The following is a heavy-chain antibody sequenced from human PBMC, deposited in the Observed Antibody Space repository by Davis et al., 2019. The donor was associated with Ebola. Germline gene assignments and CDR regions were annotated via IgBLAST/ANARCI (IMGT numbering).Heavy chain of an antibody. J-gene: IGHJ3*02. CDR2: IYYSGST. CDR1: GCSFSRYY. Sequence: SDTLSPTFTVPGCSFSRYYWSWIRQPSRKGLEWIGYIYYSGSTNYNPSLKSRVTISIDTSKNQFSLELSSVTAADTAVYYCARHRDYTGGNYYPHDAFGIWCEGSMVTVFS. V-gene: IGHV4-59*08. D-gene: IGHD2-15*01. CDR3: ARHRDYTGGNYYPHDAFGI.